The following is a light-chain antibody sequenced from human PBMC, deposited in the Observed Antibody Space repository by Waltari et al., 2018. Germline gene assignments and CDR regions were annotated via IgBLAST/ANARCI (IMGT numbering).Light chain of an antibody. CDR3: SSYTSSSTYV. CDR2: DVR. CDR1: SSDVGRYND. V-gene: IGLV2-14*01. Sequence: QSALTQPASVSVSPGQSITISSTGTSSDVGRYNDVSWYQQHPGKAPKLLIYDVRNRPSGVSNRFSGSKSGNTASLTISGLQAEDEADYYCSSYTSSSTYVFGTGTKVTVL. J-gene: IGLJ1*01.